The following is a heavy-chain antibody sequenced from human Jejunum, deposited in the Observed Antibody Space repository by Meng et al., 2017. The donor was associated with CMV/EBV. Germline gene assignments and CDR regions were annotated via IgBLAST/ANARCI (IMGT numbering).Heavy chain of an antibody. CDR2: IYSSGTT. Sequence: GQRKGWGLGLFKTSETRSPTFTVYGGSISNYYWGWIRQPAGKGMEYIGRIYSSGTTKYNPSLNSRVTMSVDTSKNQFSLQLNSETPEDTAVYYCARENGYEWYFDFWGRGTLVTVSS. J-gene: IGHJ2*01. V-gene: IGHV4-4*07. D-gene: IGHD6-13*01. CDR3: ARENGYEWYFDF. CDR1: GGSISNYY.